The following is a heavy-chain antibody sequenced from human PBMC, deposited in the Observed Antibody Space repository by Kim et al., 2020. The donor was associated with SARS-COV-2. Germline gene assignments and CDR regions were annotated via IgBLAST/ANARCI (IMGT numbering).Heavy chain of an antibody. Sequence: SETLSLTCAVYGGSFSGYYWSWIRQPPGKGLEWIGEINHSGSTNYNPSLKSRVTISVDTSKNQFSLKLSSVTAADTAVYYCARGLRFLELLVIDYYYGMDVWGQGTTVTVSS. CDR3: ARGLRFLELLVIDYYYGMDV. CDR1: GGSFSGYY. V-gene: IGHV4-34*01. D-gene: IGHD3-3*01. CDR2: INHSGST. J-gene: IGHJ6*02.